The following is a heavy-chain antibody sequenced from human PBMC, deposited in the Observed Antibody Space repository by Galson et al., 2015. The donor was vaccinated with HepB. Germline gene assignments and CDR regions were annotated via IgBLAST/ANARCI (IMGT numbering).Heavy chain of an antibody. CDR3: AKDWDVDTAPMGGDAFDI. Sequence: SLRHSCGFSGVTFSSYAMSWFRQAAGKGLEWVSAISGSGGSTYYADSVKGRFTISRDNSKNTLYLQMNSLRAEDTAVYYCAKDWDVDTAPMGGDAFDIWGQGTMVTVSS. V-gene: IGHV3-23*01. CDR2: ISGSGGST. CDR1: GVTFSSYA. D-gene: IGHD5-18*01. J-gene: IGHJ3*02.